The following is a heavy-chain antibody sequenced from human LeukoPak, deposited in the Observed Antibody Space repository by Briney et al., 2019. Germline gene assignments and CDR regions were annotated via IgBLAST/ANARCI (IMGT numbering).Heavy chain of an antibody. CDR1: GGSVSSGSYY. Sequence: SETLSLTCIVSGGSVSSGSYYWSWIRQPPGKGLEWIAYIYYSGSTNYNPSLTSRVTISVDTSKNQFSLKLSSVTAADTAVYYCARDKSADVWGQGTTVTVSS. V-gene: IGHV4-61*01. CDR3: ARDKSADV. J-gene: IGHJ6*02. CDR2: IYYSGST.